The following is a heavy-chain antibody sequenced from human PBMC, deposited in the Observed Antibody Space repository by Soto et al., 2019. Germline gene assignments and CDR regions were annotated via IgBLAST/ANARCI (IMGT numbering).Heavy chain of an antibody. CDR1: GFTFSSYA. Sequence: GSLRLSCAASGFTFSSYAMSWVRQAPGKGLEWVSAISGSGGSTYYADSVKGRFTISRDNSKNTLYLQMNSLRAEDTAVYYCAKDLASETTGDYYYGMDVWGQGTTVTSP. V-gene: IGHV3-23*01. D-gene: IGHD1-1*01. CDR3: AKDLASETTGDYYYGMDV. J-gene: IGHJ6*02. CDR2: ISGSGGST.